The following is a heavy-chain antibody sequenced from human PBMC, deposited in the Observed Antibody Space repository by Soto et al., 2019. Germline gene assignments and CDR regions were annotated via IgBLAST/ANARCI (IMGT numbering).Heavy chain of an antibody. CDR3: TRRWYGVGYYYYGMDV. Sequence: GGSLRLSCTASGFTFGDYAMSWVRQAPGKGLEWVGFIRSKAYGGTTEYAASVKGRFTISRDDSKSIAYLQMNSLKTEDTAVYYGTRRWYGVGYYYYGMDVWGQGTTVTVSS. CDR2: IRSKAYGGTT. CDR1: GFTFGDYA. J-gene: IGHJ6*02. D-gene: IGHD2-15*01. V-gene: IGHV3-49*04.